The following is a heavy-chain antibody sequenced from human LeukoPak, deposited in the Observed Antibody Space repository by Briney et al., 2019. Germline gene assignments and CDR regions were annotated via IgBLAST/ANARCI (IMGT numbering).Heavy chain of an antibody. Sequence: PGGSLRLSCVASGFTFSTYWVTWVRQAPGKGLEWVAFIRYDGSNKYYADSVKGRFTISRDNSKNTLYLQMNSLRAEDTAVYYCAIYYGPFDYWGQGTLVTVSS. V-gene: IGHV3-30*02. CDR2: IRYDGSNK. J-gene: IGHJ4*02. CDR1: GFTFSTYW. CDR3: AIYYGPFDY. D-gene: IGHD3-22*01.